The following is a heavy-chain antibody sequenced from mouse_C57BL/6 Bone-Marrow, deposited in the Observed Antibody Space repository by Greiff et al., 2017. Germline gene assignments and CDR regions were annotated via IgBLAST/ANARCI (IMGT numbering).Heavy chain of an antibody. CDR2: MHPNGGSP. CDR3: ARSYDYDDYTMDY. J-gene: IGHJ4*01. D-gene: IGHD2-4*01. CDR1: GYTFTNYW. V-gene: IGHV1-64*01. Sequence: QVQLQQSGAELVKPGASVKLSCKASGYTFTNYWMHWVKQRPGQDLEWIGMMHPNGGSPDYNEKFKSEATLSVDKSSRTAYMELSSLTSEDSAVYYCARSYDYDDYTMDYWGQGTSVTVSS.